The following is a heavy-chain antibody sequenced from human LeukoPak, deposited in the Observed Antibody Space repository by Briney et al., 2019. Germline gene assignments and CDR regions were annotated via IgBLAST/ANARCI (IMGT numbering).Heavy chain of an antibody. D-gene: IGHD6-19*01. J-gene: IGHJ4*02. V-gene: IGHV3-23*01. CDR1: GFTFSSYA. CDR3: AKGGSGWRIRGSGFDY. CDR2: ISGSGGST. Sequence: GGSLRLSCAASGFTFSSYAMSWVRQAPGKGLEWVSAISGSGGSTYYADSVKGRFTISRDNSKNTLYLQMNSLRAEDTAVYYCAKGGSGWRIRGSGFDYWGQGTLVTVSS.